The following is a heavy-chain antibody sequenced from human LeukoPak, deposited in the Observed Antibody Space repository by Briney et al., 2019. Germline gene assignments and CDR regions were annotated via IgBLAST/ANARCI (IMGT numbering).Heavy chain of an antibody. CDR1: GGSFSGYY. CDR3: ARGLGNEFNFDY. D-gene: IGHD1-1*01. CDR2: INHSGST. J-gene: IGHJ4*02. Sequence: SETLSLTCAVYGGSFSGYYWSWIRQPPGKGLEWIGEINHSGSTNYNPSLKSRVTISVDTSKNQFSLKLSSVTAVDTAVYYCARGLGNEFNFDYWGQGTLVTVSS. V-gene: IGHV4-34*01.